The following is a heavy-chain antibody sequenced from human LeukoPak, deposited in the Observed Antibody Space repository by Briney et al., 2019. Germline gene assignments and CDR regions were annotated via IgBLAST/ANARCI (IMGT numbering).Heavy chain of an antibody. D-gene: IGHD1-1*01. Sequence: GGSLRLSCAASGFTFSSYAMSWVRQAPGKGLEWVSAISGSGGSTYYADSVKGRFTISRDDSKNTVYLQMNSLRAEDTAVYYCARWTNFHAFDIWGQGTLVTVSS. CDR2: ISGSGGST. V-gene: IGHV3-23*01. CDR1: GFTFSSYA. J-gene: IGHJ3*02. CDR3: ARWTNFHAFDI.